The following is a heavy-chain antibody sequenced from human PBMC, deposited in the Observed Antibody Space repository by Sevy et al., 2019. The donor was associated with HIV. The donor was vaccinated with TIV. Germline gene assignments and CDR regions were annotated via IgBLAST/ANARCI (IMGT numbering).Heavy chain of an antibody. Sequence: APVKVSCKVSGYTLTELSMHWVRQAPGKGLEWMGGFDPEDGETIYAQKFQGRVTMTEDTSTDTAYMELSSLRSEDTAVYYCATAQGYSSGWYADMDVWGQGTTVTVSS. CDR1: GYTLTELS. CDR3: ATAQGYSSGWYADMDV. CDR2: FDPEDGET. V-gene: IGHV1-24*01. D-gene: IGHD6-19*01. J-gene: IGHJ6*02.